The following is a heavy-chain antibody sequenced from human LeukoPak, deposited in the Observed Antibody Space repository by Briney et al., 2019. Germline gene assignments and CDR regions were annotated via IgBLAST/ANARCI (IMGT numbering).Heavy chain of an antibody. CDR2: IYYSGST. J-gene: IGHJ5*02. CDR1: GGSISSGGYY. CDR3: ARSYYDSTYNWFDP. V-gene: IGHV4-31*03. D-gene: IGHD3-22*01. Sequence: SETLSLTCTVSGGSISSGGYYWSWIRQHPGKGLEWIGYIYYSGSTYYNPSLKSRVTISVDTSKNQFSLKLSSVTAADTAVYYCARSYYDSTYNWFDPWAREPWSPSPQ.